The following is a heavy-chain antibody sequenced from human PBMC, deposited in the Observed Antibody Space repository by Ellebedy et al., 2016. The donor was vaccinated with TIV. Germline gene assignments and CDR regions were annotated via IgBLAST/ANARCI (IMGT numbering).Heavy chain of an antibody. V-gene: IGHV3-23*01. CDR1: GFAFDNYV. J-gene: IGHJ6*02. Sequence: GESLKISCAASGFAFDNYVMTWVRQAPGEGLEWVSGISGGGDNTYYADSVKGRFTISRDSSKNTVSLQLSSLKGDDTAVYYCAREGPWEASVAANTLFYYGMDVWGPGTTVIVSS. CDR3: AREGPWEASVAANTLFYYGMDV. D-gene: IGHD6-19*01. CDR2: ISGGGDNT.